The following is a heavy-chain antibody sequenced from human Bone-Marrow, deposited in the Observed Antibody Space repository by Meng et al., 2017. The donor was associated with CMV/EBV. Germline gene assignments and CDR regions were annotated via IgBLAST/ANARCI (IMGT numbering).Heavy chain of an antibody. V-gene: IGHV1-8*01. D-gene: IGHD2-2*01. Sequence: ASVKVSCKASGYTFTSYDINWVRQATGQGLEWMGWMNPNSGNTGYAQKFQERVTITRDMSTSTAYMELSSLRSEDTAVYYCARDSVVPAAMGYFQHWGQGTLVTVSS. CDR1: GYTFTSYD. CDR2: MNPNSGNT. CDR3: ARDSVVPAAMGYFQH. J-gene: IGHJ1*01.